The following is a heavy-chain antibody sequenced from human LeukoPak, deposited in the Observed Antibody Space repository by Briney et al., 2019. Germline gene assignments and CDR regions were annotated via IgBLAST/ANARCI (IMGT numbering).Heavy chain of an antibody. CDR2: INPNSGGT. CDR1: GYTFTGYY. D-gene: IGHD2-15*01. Sequence: ASVKVSCKASGYTFTGYYMHWVRQAPGQGLEWMGWINPNSGGTNYAQKFQGRVTMTRDTSISTAYMELSRLRSDDTAVYYCARDLRPKGFVYYYMDVWGKGTTVTVSS. CDR3: ARDLRPKGFVYYYMDV. V-gene: IGHV1-2*02. J-gene: IGHJ6*03.